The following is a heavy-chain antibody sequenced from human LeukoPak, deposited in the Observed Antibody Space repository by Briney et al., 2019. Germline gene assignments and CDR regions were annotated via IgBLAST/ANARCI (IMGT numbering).Heavy chain of an antibody. D-gene: IGHD2-2*01. Sequence: SETLSLTCLVYGGSLSDYYWSWIRQPPAKGLEGIGEINHSGSTNYNPSLKSRVTISVDTSKNQFSLKLSSVTAAGTAVYYWATVLGYCSSTSCPNWFDPWGEGTLVSVSS. CDR2: INHSGST. CDR3: ATVLGYCSSTSCPNWFDP. J-gene: IGHJ5*02. CDR1: GGSLSDYY. V-gene: IGHV4-34*01.